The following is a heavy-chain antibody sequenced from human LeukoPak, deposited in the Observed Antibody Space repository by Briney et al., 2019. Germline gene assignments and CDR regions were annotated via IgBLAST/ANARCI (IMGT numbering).Heavy chain of an antibody. J-gene: IGHJ3*02. CDR2: INPSGGST. CDR3: ARERFRAFDI. CDR1: GYMFTNYY. Sequence: EASVKVSCKASGYMFTNYYMHWVRQAPGRGLEWMGIINPSGGSTDYAQKFQGRVSMTRDTSTSTVYMELSSLRSEDTAVYYCARERFRAFDIWGQGTMVTVSS. V-gene: IGHV1-46*01. D-gene: IGHD3-3*01.